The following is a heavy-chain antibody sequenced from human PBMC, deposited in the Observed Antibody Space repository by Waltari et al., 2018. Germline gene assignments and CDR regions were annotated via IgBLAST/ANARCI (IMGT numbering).Heavy chain of an antibody. J-gene: IGHJ3*02. D-gene: IGHD3-3*01. CDR1: GYTFTSYA. CDR2: INAGNGNT. CDR3: ARDGAHYDFWSGYYTDDAFDI. V-gene: IGHV1-3*03. Sequence: QVQLVQSGAEVKKPGASVKVSCKASGYTFTSYAMHWVRQAPGQRLEWMGWINAGNGNTKYSQEFQGRVTITRDTSASTAYMELSSLRSEDMAVYYCARDGAHYDFWSGYYTDDAFDIWGQGTMVTVSS.